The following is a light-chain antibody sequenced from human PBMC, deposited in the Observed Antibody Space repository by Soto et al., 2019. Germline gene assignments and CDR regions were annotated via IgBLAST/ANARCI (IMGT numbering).Light chain of an antibody. CDR3: QQYNSYSWT. CDR1: ESVSKW. Sequence: DIQMTQSPSFLSASVGDKVTITCRATESVSKWLAWYQEKPGNPPRPLIYDASTLESGVPSRFSGSGSGTEFTLTISSLQADDFAIYYCQQYNSYSWTFGQ. J-gene: IGKJ1*01. V-gene: IGKV1-5*01. CDR2: DAS.